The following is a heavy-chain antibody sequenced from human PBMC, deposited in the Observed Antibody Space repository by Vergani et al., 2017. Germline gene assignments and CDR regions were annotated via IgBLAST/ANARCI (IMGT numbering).Heavy chain of an antibody. V-gene: IGHV3-23*01. CDR1: GFTFSSYA. CDR3: AKGTHYDLDAFDI. Sequence: EVQLLESGGGLVQPGGSLRLSCAASGFTFSSYAMSWVRQAPGKGLEWVSAISGSGGSTYYADSVKGRFTISRDNSKNTLYLQMNSLRAEDTAVYDCAKGTHYDLDAFDIWGQGTMVTVSS. D-gene: IGHD3-22*01. CDR2: ISGSGGST. J-gene: IGHJ3*02.